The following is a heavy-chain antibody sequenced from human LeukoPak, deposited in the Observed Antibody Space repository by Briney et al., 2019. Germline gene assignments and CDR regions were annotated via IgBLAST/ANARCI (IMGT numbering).Heavy chain of an antibody. V-gene: IGHV3-23*01. CDR1: GFTFSSYA. CDR3: AKSRGESRGASNY. J-gene: IGHJ4*02. CDR2: ISGSGDTT. D-gene: IGHD1-26*01. Sequence: TGGSLRLSRAASGFTFSSYAMNWVRQAPGKGLEWVSFISGSGDTTYYADSVKGRFTISRDSSKNTLYLQMNSLRAEDTAVYYCAKSRGESRGASNYWGQGTLVTVSS.